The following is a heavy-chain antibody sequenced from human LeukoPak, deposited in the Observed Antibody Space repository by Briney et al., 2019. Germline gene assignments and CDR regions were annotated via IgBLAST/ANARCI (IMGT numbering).Heavy chain of an antibody. D-gene: IGHD2-15*01. J-gene: IGHJ4*02. CDR2: ISSSGGST. V-gene: IGHV3-23*01. CDR1: GFTFSSYA. Sequence: GGSLRLTCAASGFTFSSYAMSWVRQAPGKGLEWVSAISSSGGSTYYADSVKGRFTISRDNSKNTLYLQMNSLRAEDTAVYYCARVDIVVVVAAPLGYWGQGTLVTVSS. CDR3: ARVDIVVVVAAPLGY.